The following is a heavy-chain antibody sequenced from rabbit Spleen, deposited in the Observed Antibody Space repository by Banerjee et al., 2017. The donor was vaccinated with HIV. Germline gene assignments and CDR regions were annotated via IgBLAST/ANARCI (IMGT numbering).Heavy chain of an antibody. V-gene: IGHV1S45*01. Sequence: QEQWVVSGGGLPQHGGYLKLSCTADGGDFSDIDVMCSVLQAPGNGLEWITCINIVTGKSVYAIWAKGRFNMSRSSSTTVTLQMPSLTAADTATYFCARDLVDVIGWNFNLWGQGTLVTVS. CDR2: INIVTGKS. CDR1: GGDFSDIDV. CDR3: ARDLVDVIGWNFNL. J-gene: IGHJ4*01. D-gene: IGHD4-1*01.